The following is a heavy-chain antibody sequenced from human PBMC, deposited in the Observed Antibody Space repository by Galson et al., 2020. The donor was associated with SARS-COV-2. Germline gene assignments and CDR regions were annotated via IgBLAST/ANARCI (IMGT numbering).Heavy chain of an antibody. Sequence: ETSETLFLTCTVSAGSISSSSGYWGWIRQPPGKGLEWIGSVYYSGSTYYNPSLKSRVTISADTSKNQFSLKLNSVTAADTAVYYCARHMSAGLVFFEYWGQGTLVTVSS. CDR1: AGSISSSSGY. V-gene: IGHV4-39*01. CDR3: ARHMSAGLVFFEY. D-gene: IGHD3-16*01. J-gene: IGHJ4*02. CDR2: VYYSGST.